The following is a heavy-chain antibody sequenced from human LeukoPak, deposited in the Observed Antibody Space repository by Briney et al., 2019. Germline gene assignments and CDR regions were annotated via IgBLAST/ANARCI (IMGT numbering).Heavy chain of an antibody. V-gene: IGHV3-23*01. J-gene: IGHJ4*02. CDR2: ISSGGGST. CDR1: GFTFSNYA. D-gene: IGHD6-13*01. CDR3: AKSPGYSSSWYDY. Sequence: GGSLRLSCAASGFTFSNYAMSWVRQAPGKGLKWVSAISSGGGSTYYADSVKGRFTISRDNSKNTLYLQMNSLRAEDTAVYYCAKSPGYSSSWYDYWGQGTLVTVSP.